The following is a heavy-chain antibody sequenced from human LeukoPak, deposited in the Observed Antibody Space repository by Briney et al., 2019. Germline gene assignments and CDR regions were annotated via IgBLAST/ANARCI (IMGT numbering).Heavy chain of an antibody. Sequence: ASGTVSFKVSGYTLTELSMHWVRQAPGKGLGLMGGFDPEDGETIYAQKFQGRVTMTEDTSTDTAYMELSSLRSEDTAVYYCATFAYCGGDCYSGTSYFDYWGQGTLVTVSS. J-gene: IGHJ4*02. CDR2: FDPEDGET. CDR3: ATFAYCGGDCYSGTSYFDY. CDR1: GYTLTELS. D-gene: IGHD2-21*02. V-gene: IGHV1-24*01.